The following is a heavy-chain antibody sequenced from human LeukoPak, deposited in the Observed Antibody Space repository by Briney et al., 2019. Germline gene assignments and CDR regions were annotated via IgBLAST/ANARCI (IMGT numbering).Heavy chain of an antibody. Sequence: PSETLSLTCAVFGGSFSGYHWTWIRQPPGKGLEWIGEINHSGSANYNPSLMSRVTISLDTSKNHFSLNLSSVTAADTAVYYCARGQGTVTTHWGQGTLVTVSS. CDR3: ARGQGTVTTH. V-gene: IGHV4-34*01. CDR1: GGSFSGYH. CDR2: INHSGSA. J-gene: IGHJ4*02. D-gene: IGHD4-11*01.